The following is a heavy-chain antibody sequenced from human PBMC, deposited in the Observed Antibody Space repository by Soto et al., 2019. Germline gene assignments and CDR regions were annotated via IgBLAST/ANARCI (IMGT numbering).Heavy chain of an antibody. Sequence: QVQLVQSGAEVKKPGSSVKVSCKASGGTFSSDTISWVRQAPGQGLEWMGRIIPILGIANYAQKFKGIVTITAEKSTSPAYMELSSLRSEDTAVYYCARWPPVSRMDVWGQGTTVTFSS. CDR3: ARWPPVSRMDV. V-gene: IGHV1-69*02. CDR2: IIPILGIA. J-gene: IGHJ6*02. CDR1: GGTFSSDT.